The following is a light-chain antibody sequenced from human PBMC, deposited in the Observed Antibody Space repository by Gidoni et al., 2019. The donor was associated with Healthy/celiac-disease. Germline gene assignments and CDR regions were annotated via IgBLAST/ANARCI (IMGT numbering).Light chain of an antibody. V-gene: IGLV3-1*01. CDR1: KLGDKY. CDR3: QAWDSSTVV. Sequence: SYELTQPPSVSASPGQTASITCSGDKLGDKYACWYQQKPGQSPVLVIYQDSKRPSGIPERFSGSNSGKTATLTISGTQAMDEADYYCQAWDSSTVVFGGGTKLTVL. J-gene: IGLJ2*01. CDR2: QDS.